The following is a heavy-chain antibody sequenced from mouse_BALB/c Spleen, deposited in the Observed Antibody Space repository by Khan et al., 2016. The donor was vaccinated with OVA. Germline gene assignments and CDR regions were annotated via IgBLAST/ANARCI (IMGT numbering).Heavy chain of an antibody. CDR2: ISYSGST. CDR3: ARGRAY. V-gene: IGHV3-2*02. Sequence: EVQLQESGPGLVKPSQSLSLTCTVTGYSITSDYAWNWIRQFPGNKLEWMGYISYSGSTSYTPSLKSRISINRDPSKNQFFLQLNSVTTEDTATYYCARGRAYWGQGTLVTVSA. CDR1: GYSITSDYA. D-gene: IGHD3-3*01. J-gene: IGHJ3*01.